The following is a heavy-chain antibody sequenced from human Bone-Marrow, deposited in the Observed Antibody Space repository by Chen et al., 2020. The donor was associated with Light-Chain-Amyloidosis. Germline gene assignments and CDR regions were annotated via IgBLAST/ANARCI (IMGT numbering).Heavy chain of an antibody. Sequence: QVQLHQRGAXLLKPSETLSLTCAVLGGSLNGYYWTWIRQSPGEGLAWIGEIDRSGGTHYNSSLKSRITMSLDTSNKEFSXXLTSVTAADTAVYFCAKFNPDFGDFECWGQGSLVTVSS. CDR3: AKFNPDFGDFEC. D-gene: IGHD3-10*01. CDR2: IDRSGGT. V-gene: IGHV4-34*01. J-gene: IGHJ4*02. CDR1: GGSLNGYY.